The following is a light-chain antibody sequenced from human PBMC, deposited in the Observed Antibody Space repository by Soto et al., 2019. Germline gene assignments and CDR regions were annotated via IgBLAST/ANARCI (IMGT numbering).Light chain of an antibody. CDR2: WAS. CDR1: QSVFSNSNNKNC. J-gene: IGKJ1*01. V-gene: IGKV4-1*01. CDR3: QHYYSIPWT. Sequence: DIVMTQSPDSLAVSLGERATINCKSSQSVFSNSNNKNCIAWYQQKSGQPPKLLIYWASSRESGVPDRFSGGGSWTDFTLTISSLQAEDVATYYCQHYYSIPWTFGQGTRVEIK.